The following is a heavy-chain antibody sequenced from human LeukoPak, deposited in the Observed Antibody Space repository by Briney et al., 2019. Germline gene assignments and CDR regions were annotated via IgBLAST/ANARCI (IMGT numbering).Heavy chain of an antibody. CDR3: ARDFTIGNDYYYYGMDV. D-gene: IGHD5-24*01. V-gene: IGHV3-21*01. J-gene: IGHJ6*02. CDR2: ISSSSSYI. Sequence: WGGPRLSCASSGFTLSCYSMNWGRPAPGEGVGWVSSISSSSSYIYYADSVKGRFTISRDNAKNSLYLQMNSLRAEDTAVYYCARDFTIGNDYYYYGMDVRGQGTTVTVSS. CDR1: GFTLSCYS.